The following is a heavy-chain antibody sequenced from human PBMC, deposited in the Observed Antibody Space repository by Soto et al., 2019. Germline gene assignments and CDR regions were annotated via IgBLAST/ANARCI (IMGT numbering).Heavy chain of an antibody. D-gene: IGHD2-2*01. CDR1: GFTFSNAW. CDR3: TTDTPRYCSSTSCYYYYMDV. CDR2: IKSKTDGGTT. Sequence: GGSLRLSCAASGFTFSNAWMSWVRQAPGKGLEWVGRIKSKTDGGTTDYAAPVKGRFTISRDDSKNTLYLQMNSLKTEDTAVYYCTTDTPRYCSSTSCYYYYMDVWGKGTTVTVSS. V-gene: IGHV3-15*01. J-gene: IGHJ6*03.